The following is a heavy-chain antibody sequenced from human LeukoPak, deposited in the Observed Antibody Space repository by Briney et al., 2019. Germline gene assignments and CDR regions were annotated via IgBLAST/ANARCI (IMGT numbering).Heavy chain of an antibody. CDR3: TRDGLH. Sequence: KAGGSLTLFCAASGFTFSNAWVSWVRQAPGKGLEWVGRIKSKTDGGTADYAAPVTGRLTISRDDSKNTLYLQMNSLKSEDTAVYYCTRDGLHWGQGPVITVSS. J-gene: IGHJ4*02. CDR2: IKSKTDGGTA. V-gene: IGHV3-15*01. CDR1: GFTFSNAW.